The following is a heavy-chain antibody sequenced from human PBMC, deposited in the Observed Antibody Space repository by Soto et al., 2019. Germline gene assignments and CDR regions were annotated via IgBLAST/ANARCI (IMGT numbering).Heavy chain of an antibody. J-gene: IGHJ4*02. CDR1: GGTFSSYA. V-gene: IGHV1-69*06. CDR3: AREGFGYSYGYFDY. Sequence: SVKVSCKASGGTFSSYAISWVRQAPGQGLEWMGGIIPIFGTANYAQKFQGRVTITADKSTSTAYMELSSLRSEDTAVYYCAREGFGYSYGYFDYWGQGTLVTVSS. D-gene: IGHD5-18*01. CDR2: IIPIFGTA.